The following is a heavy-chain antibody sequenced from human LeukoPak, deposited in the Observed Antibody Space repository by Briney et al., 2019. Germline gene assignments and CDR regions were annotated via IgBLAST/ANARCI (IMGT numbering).Heavy chain of an antibody. Sequence: GGSLRLSCAASGFTSSSYAMHWVRQAPGKGLEWVAVISYDGSNKYYADSVKGRFAISRDNSKNTLFLQMSSLTAGDTAVYYCAKSAYYDSSGFYREYYFDHWGQGTLVTVSS. CDR3: AKSAYYDSSGFYREYYFDH. CDR1: GFTSSSYA. V-gene: IGHV3-30*09. J-gene: IGHJ4*02. CDR2: ISYDGSNK. D-gene: IGHD3-22*01.